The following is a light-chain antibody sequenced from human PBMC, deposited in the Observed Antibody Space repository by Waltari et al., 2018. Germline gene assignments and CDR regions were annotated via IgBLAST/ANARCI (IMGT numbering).Light chain of an antibody. Sequence: EIVLTQSPGTLSLSPGARATLSCRASQSVTSRYIAWYQQKPGQPPRLLFYGASSRPPGIPDRFSGSASGTYVTLSISRLEPEDFAVSYCHQYGSSPYLFGHGTKLEIK. J-gene: IGKJ2*01. CDR1: QSVTSRY. V-gene: IGKV3-20*01. CDR2: GAS. CDR3: HQYGSSPYL.